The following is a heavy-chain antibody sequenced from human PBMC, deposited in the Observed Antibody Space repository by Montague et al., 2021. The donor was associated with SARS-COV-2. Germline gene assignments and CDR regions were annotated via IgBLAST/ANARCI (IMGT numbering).Heavy chain of an antibody. CDR1: GGSISSSSYY. Sequence: SETLSLTCTVSGGSISSSSYYWGWIRQPPGKGLEWIGSVYYSGSTYYNPSLKSRVTISVDTSKNQLSLKLSSATAADTAVYYCARVPYRLLFVPRYYGMDVWGLGTTVTVSS. CDR3: ARVPYRLLFVPRYYGMDV. CDR2: VYYSGST. V-gene: IGHV4-39*07. D-gene: IGHD2-2*01. J-gene: IGHJ6*02.